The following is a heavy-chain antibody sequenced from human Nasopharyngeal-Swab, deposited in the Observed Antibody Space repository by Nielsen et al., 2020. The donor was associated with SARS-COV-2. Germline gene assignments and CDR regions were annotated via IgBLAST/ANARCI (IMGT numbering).Heavy chain of an antibody. J-gene: IGHJ6*02. D-gene: IGHD6-19*01. CDR2: IRSKAYGGTT. V-gene: IGHV3-49*04. CDR3: ARDLSSVWTSGLGV. CDR1: GFTFGDYA. Sequence: GESLKISCTASGFTFGDYAMSWVRQAPGKGLEWVGFIRSKAYGGTTEYAASVRGRFTISRDDSKDSLYLQMNSLKTEDTAVYYCARDLSSVWTSGLGVWGQGTTVTVSS.